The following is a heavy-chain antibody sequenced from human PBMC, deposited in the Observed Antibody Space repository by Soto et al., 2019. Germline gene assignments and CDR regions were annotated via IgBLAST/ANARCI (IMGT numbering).Heavy chain of an antibody. V-gene: IGHV4-31*03. Sequence: SETLSLTCTVSGGSISSGGYYWSWIRQHPGKGLEWIGYIYYSGSTYYNPSLKSRVTISVDTSNNQFSLKLSSVTAADTAVYYCATGRFSAMIRGVIMFDPWGQGTLVTVSS. CDR2: IYYSGST. CDR1: GGSISSGGYY. J-gene: IGHJ5*02. D-gene: IGHD3-10*01. CDR3: ATGRFSAMIRGVIMFDP.